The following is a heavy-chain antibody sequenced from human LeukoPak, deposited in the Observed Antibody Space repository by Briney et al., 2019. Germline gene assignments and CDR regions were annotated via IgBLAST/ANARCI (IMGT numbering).Heavy chain of an antibody. V-gene: IGHV1-69*04. D-gene: IGHD6-6*01. CDR2: IIPILGIA. Sequence: GASVKVSCKASGGTFSSYAIRWVRQAPGQGLEWMGRIIPILGIANYAQKFQGRVTITADKSTSTAYMELSSLRSEDTAVYYCARVAGAGGFGSIAALSTLTDFDYWSQGTLVTVSS. CDR1: GGTFSSYA. CDR3: ARVAGAGGFGSIAALSTLTDFDY. J-gene: IGHJ4*02.